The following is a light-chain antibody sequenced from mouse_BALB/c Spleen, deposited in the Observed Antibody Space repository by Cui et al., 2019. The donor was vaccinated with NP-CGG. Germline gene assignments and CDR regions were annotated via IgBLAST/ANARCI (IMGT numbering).Light chain of an antibody. Sequence: HAVVTQDSALPTSPGETVTLTCRSSTGAVTTTNYANWVQEKPDHLFTGLIGGTNNRAPGVPARFSGSLIGDKAALTITGAQTEDEAIYFCALWYSNHWVFGGGTKLTVL. J-gene: IGLJ1*01. CDR3: ALWYSNHWV. CDR2: GTN. CDR1: TGAVTTTNY. V-gene: IGLV1*01.